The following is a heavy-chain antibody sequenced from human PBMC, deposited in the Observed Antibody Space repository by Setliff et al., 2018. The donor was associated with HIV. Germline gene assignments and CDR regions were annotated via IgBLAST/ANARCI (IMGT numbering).Heavy chain of an antibody. D-gene: IGHD3-10*01. CDR1: GRAFTGYF. CDR2: INHSGSV. V-gene: IGHV4-34*01. Sequence: SSVTLSLTCAVYGRAFTGYFWTWIRHFPGKGLEWIGEINHSGSVNYNPSLKSRVNISVDMSKNQVSLKVTSVNVADTATYFCAAKPMIRGKPFDSRGQGTLVTVSS. J-gene: IGHJ5*01. CDR3: AAKPMIRGKPFDS.